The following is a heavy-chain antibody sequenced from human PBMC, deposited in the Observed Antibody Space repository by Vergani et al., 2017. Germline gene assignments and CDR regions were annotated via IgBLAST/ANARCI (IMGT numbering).Heavy chain of an antibody. CDR3: ARDLLPYCSSTSCYLPGYREGEANYYYYMDV. J-gene: IGHJ6*03. D-gene: IGHD2-2*01. V-gene: IGHV4-59*12. CDR1: GGSISSYY. CDR2: IYYSGST. Sequence: QVQLQESGPGLVKPSETLSLTCTVSGGSISSYYWSWIRQPPGKGLEWIGYIYYSGSTNYNPSLKSRVTISVDTSKNQFSLKLSSVTAADTAVYYCARDLLPYCSSTSCYLPGYREGEANYYYYMDVWGKGTTVTVSS.